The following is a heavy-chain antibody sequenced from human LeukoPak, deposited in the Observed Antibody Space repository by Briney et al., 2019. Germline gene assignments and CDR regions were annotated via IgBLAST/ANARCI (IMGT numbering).Heavy chain of an antibody. CDR3: ASEYCSGGNCYFDY. J-gene: IGHJ4*02. CDR1: QYSFATYW. D-gene: IGHD2-15*01. V-gene: IGHV5-51*01. Sequence: GESLKISCKGSQYSFATYWIGWVRQMPGQGLEWMGIIFPGDSDTRYSPSFQGQVTISADKSISTAYLQWSSLKASDTAIYYCASEYCSGGNCYFDYWGQGTLVTVSS. CDR2: IFPGDSDT.